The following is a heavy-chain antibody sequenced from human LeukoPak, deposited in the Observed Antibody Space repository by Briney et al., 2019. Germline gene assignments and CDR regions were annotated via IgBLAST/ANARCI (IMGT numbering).Heavy chain of an antibody. CDR2: ITPIFGTA. CDR1: GGTFSSYA. J-gene: IGHJ3*02. D-gene: IGHD3-22*01. V-gene: IGHV1-69*05. Sequence: AASVKVSCKASGGTFSSYAISWVRQAPGQGLEWMGGITPIFGTANYAQKFQGRVTITTDESTSTAYMELSSLRSEDTAVYYCARDRYYDSSGYYPAAFDIWGQGTMVTVSS. CDR3: ARDRYYDSSGYYPAAFDI.